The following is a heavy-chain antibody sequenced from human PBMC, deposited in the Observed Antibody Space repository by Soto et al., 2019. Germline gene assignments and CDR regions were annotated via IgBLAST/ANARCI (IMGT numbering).Heavy chain of an antibody. D-gene: IGHD2-2*01. CDR3: GAYCSRPYCYDWFHS. J-gene: IGHJ5*01. V-gene: IGHV4-39*01. CDR2: LYYTGTT. CDR1: GGSIGSSSYY. Sequence: SETLSLTCSVSGGSIGSSSYYFGWIRQPPGKGLEWIGSLYYTGTTYYNSSLKSRVTISADKSQNQFSLRLSSVTAADTAVYYCGAYCSRPYCYDWFHSSGPGTLLTVS.